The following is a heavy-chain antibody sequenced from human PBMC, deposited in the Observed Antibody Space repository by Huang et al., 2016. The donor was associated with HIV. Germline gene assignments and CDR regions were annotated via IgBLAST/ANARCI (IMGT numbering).Heavy chain of an antibody. CDR1: GKTFSGSA. CDR2: VVPSERKP. CDR3: AAKIGSDGYFISRGPRSNYYSLDV. Sequence: QLQLVQSGAQVKKPGSSVNVSCKASGKTFSGSAISWVRQAPGQRLGGWVGVVPSERKPQYAKNVQGGVTITADESMTTAYMELTSLTSKDTAVYFCAAKIGSDGYFISRGPRSNYYSLDVWGQGTTVVVSS. D-gene: IGHD3-10*01. J-gene: IGHJ6*02. V-gene: IGHV1-69*13.